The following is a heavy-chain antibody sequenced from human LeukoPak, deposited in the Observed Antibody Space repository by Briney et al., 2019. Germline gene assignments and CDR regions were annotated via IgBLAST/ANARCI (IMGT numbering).Heavy chain of an antibody. CDR1: GITFSSYW. Sequence: GGSLRLSCAASGITFSSYWMSWDRQAPGKGLEWVANIKQDGSEKNYVDSVKGRFTISRDNAKNSLYLQMDSLRAEDTAMYYCASLDTAMVNGDYWGQGTLVTVSS. V-gene: IGHV3-7*01. CDR2: IKQDGSEK. D-gene: IGHD5-18*01. J-gene: IGHJ4*02. CDR3: ASLDTAMVNGDY.